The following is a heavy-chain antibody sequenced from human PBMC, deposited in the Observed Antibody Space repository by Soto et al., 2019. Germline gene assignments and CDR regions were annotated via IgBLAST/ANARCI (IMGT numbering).Heavy chain of an antibody. V-gene: IGHV4-34*01. Sequence: SETLSLTCAVYGGSFSGYYWSWIRQPPGKGLEWIGEINHSGSTNYNPSLKSRVTISVDTSKNQFSLKLSSVTAADTAVYYCARYSSSSRGPFAYWGQGTLVTVSA. CDR1: GGSFSGYY. CDR3: ARYSSSSRGPFAY. D-gene: IGHD6-6*01. CDR2: INHSGST. J-gene: IGHJ4*02.